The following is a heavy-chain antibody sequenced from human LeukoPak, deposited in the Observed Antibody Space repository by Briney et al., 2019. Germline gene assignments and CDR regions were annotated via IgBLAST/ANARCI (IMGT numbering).Heavy chain of an antibody. CDR3: ARSSERKYYFDY. D-gene: IGHD3-22*01. J-gene: IGHJ4*02. V-gene: IGHV3-23*01. CDR2: ISGSGGST. CDR1: GFTFSSYA. Sequence: GGSLRLSCAASGFTFSSYAMRWVRQAPGKGLEWVSAISGSGGSTYYADSVKGRFTISRDNSKNTLYLQMNSLRAEDTAVYYCARSSERKYYFDYWGQGTLVTVSS.